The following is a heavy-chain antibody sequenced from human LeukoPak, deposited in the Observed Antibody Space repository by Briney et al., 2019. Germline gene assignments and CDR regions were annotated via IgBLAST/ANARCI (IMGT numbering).Heavy chain of an antibody. V-gene: IGHV3-21*01. CDR3: ARVDRGSYLMFYYVDY. Sequence: GGSLRLSCAASGFTLSSYNMNWVRQAPGKGLEWVSSISTSSSYIYYADSVKGRFTISRDNAKNSLYLQMNSLRAEDTAVYYCARVDRGSYLMFYYVDYWGQGTLVTVSS. J-gene: IGHJ4*02. CDR2: ISTSSSYI. CDR1: GFTLSSYN. D-gene: IGHD1-26*01.